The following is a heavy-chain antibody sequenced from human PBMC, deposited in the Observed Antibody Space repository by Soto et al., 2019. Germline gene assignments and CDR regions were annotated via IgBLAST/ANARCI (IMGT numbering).Heavy chain of an antibody. J-gene: IGHJ4*02. CDR1: GFTFSSYA. V-gene: IGHV3-30-3*01. CDR2: ISYDGSNK. Sequence: PGGSLRLSCAASGFTFSSYAMHWVRQAPGKGLEWVAVISYDGSNKYYADSVKGRFTISRDNSKNTLYLQMNSLRAEDTAVYYCARDTMIVVVFPTGPFDYWGQGTLVTVSS. D-gene: IGHD3-22*01. CDR3: ARDTMIVVVFPTGPFDY.